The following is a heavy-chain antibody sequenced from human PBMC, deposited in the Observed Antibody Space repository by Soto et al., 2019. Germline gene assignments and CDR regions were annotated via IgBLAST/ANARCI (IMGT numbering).Heavy chain of an antibody. D-gene: IGHD6-19*01. CDR1: GGSLSNGRSY. CDR3: ARVHVMVVAGSTFDY. CDR2: IYHGGTT. V-gene: IGHV4-39*07. J-gene: IGHJ4*02. Sequence: PSETLSLTCTVSGGSLSNGRSYWSWIRQPPGKGLEWIASIYHGGTTFYNPSLKSRITISVDTSNNQFSLKLTSVTAADTAVYYCARVHVMVVAGSTFDYWGQGTLVTVSS.